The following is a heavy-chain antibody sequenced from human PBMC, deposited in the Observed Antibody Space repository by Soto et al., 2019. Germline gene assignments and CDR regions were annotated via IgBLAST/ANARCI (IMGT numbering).Heavy chain of an antibody. Sequence: QIQLVESGGGVVQPGRSLRLSCAASGFAFRSYGMHWVRQVPGRGLDWLSVISYDKNTIHYAGSVRGRFTISRDNSKNTVYLDIKSLRPEDTAIYYCAQGGATAAVLDYWGPGTLVTVSP. V-gene: IGHV3-30*18. CDR2: ISYDKNTI. D-gene: IGHD3-10*02. CDR1: GFAFRSYG. J-gene: IGHJ4*02. CDR3: AQGGATAAVLDY.